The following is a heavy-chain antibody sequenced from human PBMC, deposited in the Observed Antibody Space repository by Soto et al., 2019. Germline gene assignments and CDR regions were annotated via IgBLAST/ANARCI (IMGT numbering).Heavy chain of an antibody. CDR1: GGTFSSYA. V-gene: IGHV1-69*13. Sequence: ASVKVSCKASGGTFSSYAISWVRQAPGQGLEWMGGIIPIFGTANYAQKFQGRVTITADESTSTAYMELSSLRSEDTAVYYCAREGKQLVRYAFDIWGQGTMVTVSS. CDR2: IIPIFGTA. J-gene: IGHJ3*02. D-gene: IGHD6-6*01. CDR3: AREGKQLVRYAFDI.